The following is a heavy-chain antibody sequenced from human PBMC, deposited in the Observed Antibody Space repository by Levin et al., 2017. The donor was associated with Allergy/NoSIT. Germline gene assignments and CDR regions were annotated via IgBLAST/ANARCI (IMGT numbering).Heavy chain of an antibody. Sequence: SETLSLTCTVSGGSISSYYWSWIRQPAGKGLEWIGRIYTSGSTNYNPSLKSRVTMSVDTSKNQFSLKLSSVTAADTAVYYCARDRLSGTTWEGFNWFDPWGQGTLVTVSS. CDR1: GGSISSYY. V-gene: IGHV4-4*07. J-gene: IGHJ5*02. CDR2: IYTSGST. D-gene: IGHD1-7*01. CDR3: ARDRLSGTTWEGFNWFDP.